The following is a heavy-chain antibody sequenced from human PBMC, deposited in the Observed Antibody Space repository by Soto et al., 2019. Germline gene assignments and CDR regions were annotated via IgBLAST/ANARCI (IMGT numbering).Heavy chain of an antibody. J-gene: IGHJ5*02. CDR3: ARQLSGFDP. CDR2: IYYSGNA. V-gene: IGHV4-39*01. CDR1: GGSISSSSYY. D-gene: IGHD2-15*01. Sequence: QLQLQESGPGLVKPSETLSLTCTVSGGSISSSSYYWGWIRQPPGKGLEWIGSIYYSGNAYYNPSLKSRVTISADTSKSQYSLNLSSVTAADTAVYYCARQLSGFDPWGQGTLVTVSS.